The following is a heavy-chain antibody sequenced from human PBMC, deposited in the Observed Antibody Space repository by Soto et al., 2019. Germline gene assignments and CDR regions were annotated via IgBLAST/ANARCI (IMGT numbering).Heavy chain of an antibody. J-gene: IGHJ6*03. Sequence: QVQLVESGGGVVQPGRSLRLSCAASGFTFSSYGMHWVRQAPGKGLEWVAVIWYDGSNKYYADSVKGRFTISRDNSKNTLYLQMSSLRADDTAVNYCARPPEHPYYYYWDVWGKGTTVTVAS. V-gene: IGHV3-33*01. CDR1: GFTFSSYG. CDR3: ARPPEHPYYYYWDV. CDR2: IWYDGSNK.